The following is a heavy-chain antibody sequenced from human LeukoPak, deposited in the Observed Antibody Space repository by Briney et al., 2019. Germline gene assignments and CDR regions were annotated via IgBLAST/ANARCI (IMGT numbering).Heavy chain of an antibody. Sequence: ASVKVSCKASGYSFTRSTMHWVRQAPGQRLEWMGWITGNGNTKYSQQFQGRVTITWDISASTAYMALSSLRSEDTAVYYCASQLLSGSIDYWGQGALVTVSS. V-gene: IGHV1-3*01. J-gene: IGHJ4*02. CDR1: GYSFTRST. D-gene: IGHD2-2*01. CDR2: ITGNGNT. CDR3: ASQLLSGSIDY.